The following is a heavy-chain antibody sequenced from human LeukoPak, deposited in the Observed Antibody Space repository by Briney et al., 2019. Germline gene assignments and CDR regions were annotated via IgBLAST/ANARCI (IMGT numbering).Heavy chain of an antibody. D-gene: IGHD2-15*01. Sequence: ASVKVSCKASGFTFTNYNLHWVRQAPGQRLEWMGIINPSGGSTSYAQKFQGRVTMTRDMSTSTVYMELSSLRSEDTAVYYCARSPPMGYCSGGSCSNDWFDPWGQGTLVTVSS. CDR1: GFTFTNYN. V-gene: IGHV1-46*01. J-gene: IGHJ5*02. CDR2: INPSGGST. CDR3: ARSPPMGYCSGGSCSNDWFDP.